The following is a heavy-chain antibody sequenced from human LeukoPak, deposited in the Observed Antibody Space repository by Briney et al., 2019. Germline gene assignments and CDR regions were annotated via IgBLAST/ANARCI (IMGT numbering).Heavy chain of an antibody. CDR3: AKDTPFRYCSSTSCHREGAFDI. CDR2: IRYDGSNK. J-gene: IGHJ3*02. D-gene: IGHD2-2*01. Sequence: PGGSLRLSCAASGFTFSSYGMHWVRKAPGKGLEWVAFIRYDGSNKYYADSVKGRFTISRDNSKNTLYLQMNSLRAEDTAVYYCAKDTPFRYCSSTSCHREGAFDIWGQGTMVTVSS. CDR1: GFTFSSYG. V-gene: IGHV3-30*02.